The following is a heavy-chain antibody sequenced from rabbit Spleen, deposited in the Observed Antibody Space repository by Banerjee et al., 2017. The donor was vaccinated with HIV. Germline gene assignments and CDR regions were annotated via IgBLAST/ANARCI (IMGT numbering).Heavy chain of an antibody. CDR3: VRDRGVDYTYGYAGNTYASPFTL. CDR1: GFDFSSYG. V-gene: IGHV1S47*01. J-gene: IGHJ4*01. Sequence: LEESGGGLVQPGGSLKHSCKASGFDFSSYGVSWVRQVPGKGLVWIGYIDPVFGITYYANWVNGRFSISRENAQNTVFLKMTSLTVADTATYFCVRDRGVDYTYGYAGNTYASPFTLWGPGTLVTVS. CDR2: IDPVFGIT. D-gene: IGHD6-1*01.